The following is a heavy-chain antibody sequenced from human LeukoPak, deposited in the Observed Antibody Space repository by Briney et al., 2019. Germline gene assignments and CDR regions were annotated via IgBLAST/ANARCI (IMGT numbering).Heavy chain of an antibody. Sequence: GGSLRLSCVASGITFSNYAVSWVRQAPEKGLEWVAVIWYDGSNKYYADSVKGRFTISRDNSKNTLYLQTNSLRAEDTAVYYCARAADYEYNWFDPWGQGTLVTVSS. CDR2: IWYDGSNK. D-gene: IGHD4-17*01. CDR3: ARAADYEYNWFDP. J-gene: IGHJ5*02. V-gene: IGHV3-33*08. CDR1: GITFSNYA.